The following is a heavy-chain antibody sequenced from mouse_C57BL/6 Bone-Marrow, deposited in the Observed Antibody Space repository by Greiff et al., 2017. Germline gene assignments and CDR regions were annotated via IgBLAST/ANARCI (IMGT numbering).Heavy chain of an antibody. CDR2: IDPSDSYT. D-gene: IGHD1-2*01. Sequence: QVQLQQPGAELVRPGTSVKLSCKASGYTFTSYWMHWVKQRPGQGLEWIGVIDPSDSYTNYNQKFKGKATLTVDTSSSTAYMQLSSLTSEDSAVYDCARCTTASCFDYWGQGTTLTVSS. CDR1: GYTFTSYW. V-gene: IGHV1-59*01. J-gene: IGHJ2*01. CDR3: ARCTTASCFDY.